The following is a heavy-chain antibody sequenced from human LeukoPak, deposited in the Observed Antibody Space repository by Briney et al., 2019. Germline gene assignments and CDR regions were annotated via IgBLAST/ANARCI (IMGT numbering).Heavy chain of an antibody. J-gene: IGHJ4*02. Sequence: GGSLRLSCAASGFTFSSYAMSWVRQAPGKGLEWVSAISGSGGSTYYADSVKGRFTISRDNSKNTLYLQMNSPRAEDTAVYYCAKDSHNRGVLSFLDYWGQGTLVTVSS. CDR1: GFTFSSYA. CDR2: ISGSGGST. V-gene: IGHV3-23*01. CDR3: AKDSHNRGVLSFLDY. D-gene: IGHD3-10*01.